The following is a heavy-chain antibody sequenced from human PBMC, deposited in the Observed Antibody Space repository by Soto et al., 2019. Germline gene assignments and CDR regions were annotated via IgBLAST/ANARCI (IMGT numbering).Heavy chain of an antibody. CDR1: GITVSTSY. J-gene: IGHJ5*02. CDR2: TYSGGAT. Sequence: EVQLVESGGGLVQPGGSLRLSCAASGITVSTSYMSWVRQAPGKGLEWVSLTYSGGATYYADSVKGRFSISRDNYNNTVYLQMNSLRAEDTAMYYCATSLLWFGELRSWGQGTQVTVSS. V-gene: IGHV3-66*01. CDR3: ATSLLWFGELRS. D-gene: IGHD3-10*01.